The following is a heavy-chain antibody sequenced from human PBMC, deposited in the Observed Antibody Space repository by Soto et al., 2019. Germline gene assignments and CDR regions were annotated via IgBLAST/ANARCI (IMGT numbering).Heavy chain of an antibody. J-gene: IGHJ6*03. CDR1: GYSFTSYY. CDR2: INPSGGST. V-gene: IGHV1-46*01. D-gene: IGHD2-15*01. CDR3: AREVCSGGSCYSRRYYYYYMDV. Sequence: ASVKVSCKASGYSFTSYYMHWVRHAPGQGLEWMGMINPSGGSTSYAQKFQGRVTMTRDTSTSTVYMELSSLRSDDTAVYYCAREVCSGGSCYSRRYYYYYMDVWGKGTTVTVSS.